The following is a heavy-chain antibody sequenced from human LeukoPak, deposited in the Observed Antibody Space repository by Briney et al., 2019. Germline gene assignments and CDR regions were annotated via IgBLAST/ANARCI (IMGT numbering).Heavy chain of an antibody. CDR3: ARDAGRSPTSPTDS. Sequence: PGGSLRLSCAASGFTFSNYAMRWVRQDPGKGLAWVSTVSGSGATTYYADSVKGRFTISRDNSKNTLYLQMSSLRVDDTAVYYCARDAGRSPTSPTDSWGQGSLVTVSS. CDR1: GFTFSNYA. V-gene: IGHV3-23*01. J-gene: IGHJ4*02. CDR2: VSGSGATT.